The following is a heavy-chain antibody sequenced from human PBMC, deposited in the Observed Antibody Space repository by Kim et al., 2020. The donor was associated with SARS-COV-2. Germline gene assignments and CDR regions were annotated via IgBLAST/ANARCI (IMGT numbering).Heavy chain of an antibody. CDR3: ARHGRDSSSWYYFDY. J-gene: IGHJ4*02. D-gene: IGHD6-13*01. Sequence: PSLKSRVTLSVDTSKNQFSLKLSSVAAADTAVYYCARHGRDSSSWYYFDYWGQGTLVTVSS. V-gene: IGHV4-39*01.